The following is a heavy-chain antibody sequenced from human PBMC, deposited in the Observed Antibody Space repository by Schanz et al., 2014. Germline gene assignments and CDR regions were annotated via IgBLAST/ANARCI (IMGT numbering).Heavy chain of an antibody. CDR2: MNPNSGNT. V-gene: IGHV1-8*02. J-gene: IGHJ6*03. D-gene: IGHD6-19*01. Sequence: QVQLVQSGGEVKKPGASVKVSCKASGYTFTFTTYGISWVRQATGQGLEWMGWMNPNSGNTGYAQKFQGRVTMTRNTSISTAYMELSSLRSEDTAVYYCARLGTGMAVAGSVIDSYYYYMDVWGEGTTVTVSS. CDR3: ARLGTGMAVAGSVIDSYYYYMDV. CDR1: GYTFTFTTYG.